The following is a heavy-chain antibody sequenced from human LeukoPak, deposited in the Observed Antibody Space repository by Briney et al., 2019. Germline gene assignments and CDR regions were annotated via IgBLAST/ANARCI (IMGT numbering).Heavy chain of an antibody. CDR2: ISGSGGSI. CDR3: AKGPRAGWYYFDY. V-gene: IGHV3-23*01. CDR1: GFTFSSSA. D-gene: IGHD6-19*01. Sequence: GGSQRLSCAASGFTFSSSAMNWVRQAPGKGLEWVSAISGSGGSIYYADSVKGRFTMSRDNSKNTLYLQMNSLAAEDTAVYYCAKGPRAGWYYFDYWGQGTLVTVSS. J-gene: IGHJ4*02.